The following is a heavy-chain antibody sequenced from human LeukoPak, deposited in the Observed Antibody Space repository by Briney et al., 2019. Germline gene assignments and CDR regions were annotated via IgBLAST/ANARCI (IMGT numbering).Heavy chain of an antibody. V-gene: IGHV3-21*01. J-gene: IGHJ6*03. Sequence: GGSLRLSCAASGFTFSSYSMNWVRQAPGKGLEWVSSISSSSSYIYYADSVKGRFTISRDNAKNSLYLQMNSLRAEDTAVYYCARAPEYCSSTSCWYYYMDVWGKGTTVTVSS. CDR2: ISSSSSYI. CDR3: ARAPEYCSSTSCWYYYMDV. D-gene: IGHD2-2*01. CDR1: GFTFSSYS.